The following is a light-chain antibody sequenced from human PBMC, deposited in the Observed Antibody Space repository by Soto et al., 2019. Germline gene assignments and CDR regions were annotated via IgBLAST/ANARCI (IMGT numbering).Light chain of an antibody. CDR2: DVT. CDR1: SSDVGAYNY. J-gene: IGLJ1*01. V-gene: IGLV2-14*01. CDR3: SSYTRSGNYV. Sequence: QSALTQPASVSGSPGQSIAISCTGTSSDVGAYNYVSWYQQHPGKAPKIMIYDVTNRPSGVSTRFSGSKSGNTASLTISGLQAEDEADYYCSSYTRSGNYVFGTGTKLTVL.